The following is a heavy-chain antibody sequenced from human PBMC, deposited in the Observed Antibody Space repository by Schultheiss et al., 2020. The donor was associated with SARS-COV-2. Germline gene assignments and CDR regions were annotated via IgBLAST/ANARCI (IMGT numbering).Heavy chain of an antibody. D-gene: IGHD4-11*01. CDR2: ISGSGGST. Sequence: GESLKISCAASGFTFSSYAMSWVRQAPGKGLEWVSTISGSGGSTYYAESVKGRLTISRDNSRNTVYLQMNSLSAEDTAVYYCANSDYNFDYWGQGTLVTVSS. V-gene: IGHV3-23*01. CDR3: ANSDYNFDY. CDR1: GFTFSSYA. J-gene: IGHJ4*02.